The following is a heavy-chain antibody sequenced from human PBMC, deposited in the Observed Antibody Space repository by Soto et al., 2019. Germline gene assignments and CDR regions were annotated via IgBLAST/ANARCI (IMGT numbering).Heavy chain of an antibody. J-gene: IGHJ6*02. CDR2: IYPGDSDT. CDR1: GYSFTSYW. CDR3: ARVADYGDYTANYYGMDV. Sequence: GESLKIPCKGSGYSFTSYWIGWVRQMPGKGLEWMGIIYPGDSDTRYSPSFQGQVTISADKSISTAYLQWSSLKASDTAMYYCARVADYGDYTANYYGMDVWGQGTTVTVSS. V-gene: IGHV5-51*01. D-gene: IGHD4-17*01.